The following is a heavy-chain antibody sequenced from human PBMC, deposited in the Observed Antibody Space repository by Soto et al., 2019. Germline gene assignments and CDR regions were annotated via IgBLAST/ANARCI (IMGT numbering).Heavy chain of an antibody. Sequence: SETLSLTGAVSGGSISSSNWWSWVRQPPGKGLEWIGEIYHSGSTNYNPSLKSRVTISVDKSKNQFSLKLSSVTAADTAVYYCARERSSYDFWSGYRPGGMDVWGQGTTVTVSS. CDR2: IYHSGST. D-gene: IGHD3-3*01. CDR3: ARERSSYDFWSGYRPGGMDV. V-gene: IGHV4-4*02. CDR1: GGSISSSNW. J-gene: IGHJ6*02.